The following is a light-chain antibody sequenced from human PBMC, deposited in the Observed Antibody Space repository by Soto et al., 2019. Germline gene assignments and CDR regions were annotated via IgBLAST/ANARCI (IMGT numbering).Light chain of an antibody. Sequence: QAVVTQPPSVSASPGQKVTISCTGSSSNIGNNNLSCYQQFPGTTPKHLMYYKNNRPSAIPDGFSGSKSGTSATLGITGLQNADEDDYYCGAWYTSLILVVFGEGTKLTVL. CDR2: YKN. J-gene: IGLJ2*01. V-gene: IGLV1-51*01. CDR3: GAWYTSLILVV. CDR1: SSNIGNNN.